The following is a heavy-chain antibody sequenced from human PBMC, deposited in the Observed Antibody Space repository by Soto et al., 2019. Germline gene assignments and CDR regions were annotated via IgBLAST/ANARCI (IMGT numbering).Heavy chain of an antibody. CDR1: GFTVSSNY. CDR2: IYSGGST. CDR3: ARDQEVRGVVAANYYYYYMDV. D-gene: IGHD2-15*01. J-gene: IGHJ6*03. Sequence: EVQLVESGGGLVQPGGSLRLSCAASGFTVSSNYMSWVRQAPGKGLEWVSVIYSGGSTYYADSVKGRFTISRDNSKNTLYLQMNSLRAEDTAVYYCARDQEVRGVVAANYYYYYMDVWGKGTTVTVSS. V-gene: IGHV3-66*01.